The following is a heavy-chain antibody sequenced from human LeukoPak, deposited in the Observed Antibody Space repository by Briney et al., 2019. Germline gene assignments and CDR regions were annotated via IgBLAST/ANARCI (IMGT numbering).Heavy chain of an antibody. CDR1: GFTFSQFG. V-gene: IGHV3-33*01. CDR2: IWYDGSEK. D-gene: IGHD6-6*01. J-gene: IGHJ4*02. CDR3: ARDRGTTSSAGYYFDY. Sequence: GGSLRLSCAASGFTFSQFGMHWVRQAPGKGLEWVAIIWYDGSEKFYGDSVKGRFTISRDNSKNTLYLQMNSLRAEDTAVYYCARDRGTTSSAGYYFDYWGRGTLVTVSS.